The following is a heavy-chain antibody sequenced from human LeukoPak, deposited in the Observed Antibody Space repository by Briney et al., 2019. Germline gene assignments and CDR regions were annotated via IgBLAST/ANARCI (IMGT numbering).Heavy chain of an antibody. CDR1: GFTFSSYG. J-gene: IGHJ4*02. Sequence: GGSLRLSCAASGFTFSSYGMHWVRQAPGKGLEWVAVISYDGSNKYYADSVKGRFTISRDNSKNTLYLQMNSLRAEDTAVYYCAKDHYCSSTSCYGFDYWGQGTLVTVSS. V-gene: IGHV3-30*18. CDR3: AKDHYCSSTSCYGFDY. CDR2: ISYDGSNK. D-gene: IGHD2-2*01.